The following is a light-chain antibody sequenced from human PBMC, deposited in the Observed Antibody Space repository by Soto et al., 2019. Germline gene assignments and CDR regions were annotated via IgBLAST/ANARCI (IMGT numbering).Light chain of an antibody. CDR2: INN. Sequence: VISQPRPVSGASGARVSIYCSGNSSNIGAGYDVHWYQHLPGTAPKLLIYINNNRPSGVPDRFSGSKSGTSASLAITGLQAEDEADYYCQSYDGSLRGVFGTVTKVTVL. CDR1: SSNIGAGYD. J-gene: IGLJ1*01. CDR3: QSYDGSLRGV. V-gene: IGLV1-40*01.